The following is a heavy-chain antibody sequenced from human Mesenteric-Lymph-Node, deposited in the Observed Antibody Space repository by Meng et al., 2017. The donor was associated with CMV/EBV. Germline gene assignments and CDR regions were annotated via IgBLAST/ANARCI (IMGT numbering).Heavy chain of an antibody. J-gene: IGHJ3*02. CDR2: ISYDGSNK. D-gene: IGHD2-2*01. CDR3: ARDKGYCSSTSCYSDAFDI. CDR1: GFTFSTSW. Sequence: GESLKIPCSASGFTFSTSWMSWVRQAPGKGLEWVAVISYDGSNKYYADSVKGRFTISRDNSKNTLYLQMNSLRAEDTAVYYCARDKGYCSSTSCYSDAFDIWGQGTMVTVSS. V-gene: IGHV3-30*03.